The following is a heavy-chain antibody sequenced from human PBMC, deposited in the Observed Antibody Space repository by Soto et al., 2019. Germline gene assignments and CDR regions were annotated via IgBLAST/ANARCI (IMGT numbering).Heavy chain of an antibody. D-gene: IGHD4-17*01. V-gene: IGHV4-39*02. CDR2: IYYSGST. Sequence: SETLSLTCTVSGGSISSSSYYWGWIRQPPGKGLEWNGSIYYSGSTYYNPSLKSRVTISVDTSKNQFSLELSSVTAADTAVYYCARDTVTTWYYYYGMDVWGQGTTVTV. CDR1: GGSISSSSYY. J-gene: IGHJ6*02. CDR3: ARDTVTTWYYYYGMDV.